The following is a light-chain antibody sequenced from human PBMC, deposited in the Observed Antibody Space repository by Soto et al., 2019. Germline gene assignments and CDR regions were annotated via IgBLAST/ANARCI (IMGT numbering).Light chain of an antibody. CDR2: EVS. CDR1: SSDLGSYNR. CDR3: SSYTSNSTYV. Sequence: ALTQPPSVSGSPGQSVTISCTGTSSDLGSYNRVSWYQQPPGTAPKLMIYEVSNRPSGVPDRFSGSKSGTTASLTISGLQAEDEADYYCSSYTSNSTYVFGIGTKLTVL. V-gene: IGLV2-18*02. J-gene: IGLJ1*01.